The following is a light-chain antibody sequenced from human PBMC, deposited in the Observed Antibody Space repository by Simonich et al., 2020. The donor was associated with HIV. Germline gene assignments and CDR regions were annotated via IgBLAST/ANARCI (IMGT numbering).Light chain of an antibody. CDR2: GAS. V-gene: IGKV3-15*01. J-gene: IGKJ2*01. CDR1: QSFSSY. CDR3: QQYYDTPYT. Sequence: EIVMTQSPATLSVSPGERATLSCRASQSFSSYLAWYKQNPGPAPRLLIYGASTRATGIPARFSGSGSGTEFTLTISSLQSEDFAVYYCQQYYDTPYTFGQGTKLEI.